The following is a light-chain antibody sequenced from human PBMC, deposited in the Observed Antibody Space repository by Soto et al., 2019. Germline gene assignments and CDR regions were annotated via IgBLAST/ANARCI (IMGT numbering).Light chain of an antibody. CDR1: QSLLHSNGYNY. V-gene: IGKV2-28*01. J-gene: IGKJ2*01. CDR3: MQAVQTPHT. Sequence: DIVMTQSPLSLPVTPGEPASISCRSSQSLLHSNGYNYLDWYLQKPGQSPQLLIYLHSNRASGVPDRCSGRGSCTTFTRKSSRVEAEDVRVYYCMQAVQTPHTFGQGTKLEIK. CDR2: LHS.